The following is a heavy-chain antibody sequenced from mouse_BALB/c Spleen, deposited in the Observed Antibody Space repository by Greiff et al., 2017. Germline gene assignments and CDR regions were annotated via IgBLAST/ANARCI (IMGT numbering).Heavy chain of an antibody. CDR1: GYSITSGYY. V-gene: IGHV3-6*02. Sequence: EVQLQQSGPGLVKPSQSLSLTCSVTGYSITSGYYWNWIRQFPGNKLEWMGYISYDGSNNYNPSLKNRISITRDTSKNQFFLKLNSVTTEDTATYYCAREGDYWSYWYFDVWGAGTTVTVSS. CDR3: AREGDYWSYWYFDV. CDR2: ISYDGSN. D-gene: IGHD1-1*01. J-gene: IGHJ1*01.